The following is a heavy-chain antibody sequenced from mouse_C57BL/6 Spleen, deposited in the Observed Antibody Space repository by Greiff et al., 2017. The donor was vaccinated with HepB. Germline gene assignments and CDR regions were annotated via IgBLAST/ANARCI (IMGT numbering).Heavy chain of an antibody. Sequence: VQLQQPGAELVMPGASVKLSCKASGYTFTSYWMHWVKQRPGQGLEWIGEIDPSDSYTNYNQKFKGKSTLTVDKSSSTAYMQLSSLTSEDSAVYYCARPYSNYSYYAMDYWGQGTSVTVSS. CDR2: IDPSDSYT. D-gene: IGHD2-5*01. J-gene: IGHJ4*01. V-gene: IGHV1-69*01. CDR3: ARPYSNYSYYAMDY. CDR1: GYTFTSYW.